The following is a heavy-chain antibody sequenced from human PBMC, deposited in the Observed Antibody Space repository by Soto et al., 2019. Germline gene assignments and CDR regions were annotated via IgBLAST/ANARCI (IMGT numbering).Heavy chain of an antibody. V-gene: IGHV4-30-2*01. Sequence: QLQLQESGSGLVKPSQTLSLTCAVSGGSISSGGYSWSWIRQPPGKGLEWIGYIYRSGSTYYNPSLKSRVTRSVDRSKNQFSLKLSSVTAADTAVYYCARGAPDTAMEYYFDYWGQGTLVTVSS. CDR2: IYRSGST. J-gene: IGHJ4*02. CDR3: ARGAPDTAMEYYFDY. D-gene: IGHD5-18*01. CDR1: GGSISSGGYS.